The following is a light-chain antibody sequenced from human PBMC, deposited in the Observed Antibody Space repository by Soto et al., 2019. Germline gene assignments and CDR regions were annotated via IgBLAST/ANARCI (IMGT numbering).Light chain of an antibody. CDR3: QSYDSSLSGSV. CDR2: GNS. V-gene: IGLV1-40*01. CDR1: SSNIGAGYD. Sequence: SVLTQPPSVSGAPGQRVTISCTGSSSNIGAGYDVHWYQQLPGTAPKLLIYGNSNRPSGVPDRFSGSKSGTSASLAITGLQAEDEADYYGQSYDSSLSGSVFGGGTQRTVL. J-gene: IGLJ7*01.